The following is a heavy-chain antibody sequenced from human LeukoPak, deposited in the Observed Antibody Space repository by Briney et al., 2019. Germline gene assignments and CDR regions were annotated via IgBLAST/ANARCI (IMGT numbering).Heavy chain of an antibody. Sequence: GASVKVSCKASGYTFTGYYMHWVRQAPGQGLGWMGWINPNSGGTNYAQKFQGRVTMTRDTSISTAYMELSRLRSDDTAVYYCASPYYYDSSGYYSDAFDIWGQGTMVTVSS. V-gene: IGHV1-2*02. CDR1: GYTFTGYY. J-gene: IGHJ3*02. D-gene: IGHD3-22*01. CDR2: INPNSGGT. CDR3: ASPYYYDSSGYYSDAFDI.